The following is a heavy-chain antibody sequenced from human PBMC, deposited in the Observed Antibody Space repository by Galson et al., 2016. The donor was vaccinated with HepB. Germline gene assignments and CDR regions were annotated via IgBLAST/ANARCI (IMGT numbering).Heavy chain of an antibody. Sequence: SLRLSCAASGFTISHYWMSWVRQAPGKGLEWVANMRQGESEKDYVDSAKGRFTISRDNAKNSLYLQMNSLRAEDTAVYYCARARKDGYNNGALFDSWGQGTLLAVSP. J-gene: IGHJ4*02. CDR3: ARARKDGYNNGALFDS. CDR1: GFTISHYW. CDR2: MRQGESEK. V-gene: IGHV3-7*01. D-gene: IGHD5-24*01.